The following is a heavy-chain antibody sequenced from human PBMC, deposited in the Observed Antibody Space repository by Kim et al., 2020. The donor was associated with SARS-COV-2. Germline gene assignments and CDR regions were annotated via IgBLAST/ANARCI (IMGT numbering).Heavy chain of an antibody. CDR2: IYYSGST. Sequence: SETLSLTCTVSGGSISSYYWSWIRQPPGKGLEWIGYIYYSGSTNYNPSLKSRVTISVDTSKNQFSLKLSSVTAADTAVYYCARAGVYYYYYYYMDVWGKGTTVTVSS. CDR3: ARAGVYYYYYYYMDV. V-gene: IGHV4-59*01. CDR1: GGSISSYY. J-gene: IGHJ6*03. D-gene: IGHD6-13*01.